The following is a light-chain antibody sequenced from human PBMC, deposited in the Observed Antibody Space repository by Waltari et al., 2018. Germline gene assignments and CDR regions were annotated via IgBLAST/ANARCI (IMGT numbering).Light chain of an antibody. CDR1: SSHMGSNT. Sequence: SVLTQPPSASGTPGQRVTTSCSGSSSHMGSNTVNWYQPLPGTAPNLLIYSNNQRPSGVPDRFSGSKSGTSASLAISGLQSEDEADYYCAAWDDSLVVFGGGTKLTVL. J-gene: IGLJ2*01. V-gene: IGLV1-44*01. CDR3: AAWDDSLVV. CDR2: SNN.